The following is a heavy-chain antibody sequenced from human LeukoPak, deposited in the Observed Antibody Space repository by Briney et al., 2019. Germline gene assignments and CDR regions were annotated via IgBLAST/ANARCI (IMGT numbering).Heavy chain of an antibody. D-gene: IGHD6-19*01. J-gene: IGHJ4*02. CDR1: GYSFTSYW. V-gene: IGHV5-51*01. CDR3: ARLEPGIAVAGPIDY. Sequence: GESLKISCKGSGYSFTSYWIGLVRQMPGKGLELMRIIYPGDSDTRYSPSFQGQVTISADNSITTAHLQWSSLKASDTAMYYCARLEPGIAVAGPIDYWGQGTLVTVSS. CDR2: IYPGDSDT.